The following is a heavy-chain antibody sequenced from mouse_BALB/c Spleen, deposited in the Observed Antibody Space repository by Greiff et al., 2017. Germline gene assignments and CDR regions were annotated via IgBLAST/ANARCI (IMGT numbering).Heavy chain of an antibody. D-gene: IGHD2-3*01. Sequence: QVQLQQSGAELVRPGVSVKFSCKGSGYTFTDYAMHWVKQSPAQSLEWIGFISPYYGDASYNQKFKGKATMTVDKSSSTAYMELARLTSEDSAIYKCARNMKNAMDYWGQGTSVTVS. V-gene: IGHV1S137*01. CDR2: ISPYYGDA. J-gene: IGHJ4*01. CDR1: GYTFTDYA. CDR3: ARNMKNAMDY.